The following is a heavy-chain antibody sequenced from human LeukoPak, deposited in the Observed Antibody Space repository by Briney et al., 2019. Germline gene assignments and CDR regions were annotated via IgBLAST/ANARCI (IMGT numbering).Heavy chain of an antibody. Sequence: PSETLSLTCTVSGGXISSSTHYWGWIRQPPGKGLEWMGSIHYSGSTYYNPPLKSRVTISVDMSKNQFSLRLSSVTAADTAVYYCARSYCSSSCYAVGAFDIWGQGTVVTVSS. CDR3: ARSYCSSSCYAVGAFDI. CDR2: IHYSGST. D-gene: IGHD2-2*01. CDR1: GGXISSSTHY. V-gene: IGHV4-39*01. J-gene: IGHJ3*02.